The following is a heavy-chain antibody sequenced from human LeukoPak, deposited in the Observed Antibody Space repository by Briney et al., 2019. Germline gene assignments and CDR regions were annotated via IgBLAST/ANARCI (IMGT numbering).Heavy chain of an antibody. D-gene: IGHD3-22*01. CDR3: ARGRLEYYDSSGQNYFDY. J-gene: IGHJ4*02. Sequence: SETLSLTCAVSGGSISSGGYSWSWIRQPPGKGLEWIGYIYHSGSTNYNPSLKSRVTISVDTSKNQFSLKLSSVTAADTAVYYCARGRLEYYDSSGQNYFDYWGQGTLVTVSS. V-gene: IGHV4-30-2*01. CDR1: GGSISSGGYS. CDR2: IYHSGST.